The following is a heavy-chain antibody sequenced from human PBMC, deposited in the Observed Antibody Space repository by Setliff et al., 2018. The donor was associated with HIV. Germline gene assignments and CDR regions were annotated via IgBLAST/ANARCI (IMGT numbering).Heavy chain of an antibody. V-gene: IGHV4-59*01. CDR2: IYYSGST. Sequence: PSETLSLTCTVSGGSISSYYWSWIRQPPGKGLEWIGYIYYSGSTNYNPSLKSRVTISVDTSKNQFSLKLSSVTAADTAVYYCARYPGSGWYGWNGAFDIWGQGTMVTVSS. CDR1: GGSISSYY. CDR3: ARYPGSGWYGWNGAFDI. J-gene: IGHJ3*02. D-gene: IGHD6-19*01.